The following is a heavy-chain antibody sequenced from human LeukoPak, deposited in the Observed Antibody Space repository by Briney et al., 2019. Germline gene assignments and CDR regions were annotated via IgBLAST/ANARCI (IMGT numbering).Heavy chain of an antibody. V-gene: IGHV3-30-3*01. CDR1: GFTFSSYT. CDR2: ISYDGSNK. Sequence: GGSLRLSCAASGFTFSSYTMHWVRQAPGKGLEWVAFISYDGSNKYYADSVKGRFTISRDNSKNTLYLQMNSLRAEDTAVYYCARAPRGWLFYFDYWGQGTLVTVSS. J-gene: IGHJ4*02. CDR3: ARAPRGWLFYFDY. D-gene: IGHD3-22*01.